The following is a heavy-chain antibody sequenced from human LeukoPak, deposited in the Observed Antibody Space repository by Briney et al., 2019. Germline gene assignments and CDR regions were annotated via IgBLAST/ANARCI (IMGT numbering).Heavy chain of an antibody. CDR3: TIDLMTGFSSGWHFAY. CDR1: GFTFSSYS. CDR2: SSGDEDSI. Sequence: GGSLRLSCAASGFTFSSYSMNWVRQAPGKGLEWLAVSSGDEDSIHYADSVRGHFVISTDNSENTSYLHMNSLRAEDTAVYYCTIDLMTGFSSGWHFAYWGQGTLVTVSS. D-gene: IGHD6-19*01. J-gene: IGHJ4*02. V-gene: IGHV3-23*01.